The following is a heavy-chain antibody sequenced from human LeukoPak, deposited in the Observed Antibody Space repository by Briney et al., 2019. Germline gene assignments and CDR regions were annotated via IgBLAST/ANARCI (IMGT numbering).Heavy chain of an antibody. D-gene: IGHD3-10*01. V-gene: IGHV3-23*01. Sequence: PGGSLRLSCAGSGFKFSNYAMSWVRQVPGKGLEWLSAITGGGRTTRYADSVKGRFTISRDNAKNSLYLQMNSLRAEDTAVYYCARDVMVRGVIVWFDPWGQGTLVTVSS. J-gene: IGHJ5*02. CDR3: ARDVMVRGVIVWFDP. CDR1: GFKFSNYA. CDR2: ITGGGRTT.